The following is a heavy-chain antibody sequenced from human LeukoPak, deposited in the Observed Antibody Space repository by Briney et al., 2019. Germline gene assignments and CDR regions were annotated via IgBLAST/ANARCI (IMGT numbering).Heavy chain of an antibody. J-gene: IGHJ4*02. CDR1: GYTFTTYY. CDR2: INPSGGRT. V-gene: IGHV1-46*01. CDR3: ARGMTTVTAETALGF. Sequence: ASVKVSCKASGYTFTTYYMNWVRQAPGQGLEWMGVINPSGGRTTYAQKFQGRVTMSRDTSTSTVYMELSSLSSEDTAVYYCARGMTTVTAETALGFWGQGTLVTVSS. D-gene: IGHD4-17*01.